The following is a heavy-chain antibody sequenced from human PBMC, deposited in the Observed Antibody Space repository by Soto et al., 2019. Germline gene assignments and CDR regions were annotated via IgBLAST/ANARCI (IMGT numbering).Heavy chain of an antibody. CDR1: GYSFTSYG. J-gene: IGHJ4*02. Sequence: VASVKVSCKASGYSFTSYGISWVRQAPGQGLEWMGWISAYNGNTNYAQKLQGRVTMTTDTSKNTLYLQMNSLTAEDTAVYYCANLHPSIAANYWGQGTLVTVSS. D-gene: IGHD6-13*01. CDR2: ISAYNGNT. V-gene: IGHV1-18*01. CDR3: ANLHPSIAANY.